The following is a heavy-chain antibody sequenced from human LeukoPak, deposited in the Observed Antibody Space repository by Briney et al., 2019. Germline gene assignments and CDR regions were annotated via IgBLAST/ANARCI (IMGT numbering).Heavy chain of an antibody. CDR3: VVIPHAFDI. D-gene: IGHD1-14*01. CDR2: INPNSGNT. J-gene: IGHJ3*02. CDR1: GYTFTGYY. Sequence: ASVKVSCKASGYTFTGYYMHWVRQAPGQGLEWMGWINPNSGNTGYAQKFQGRVTITRNTSISTAYMELSSLRSEDTAVYYCVVIPHAFDIWGQGTMVTVSS. V-gene: IGHV1-8*03.